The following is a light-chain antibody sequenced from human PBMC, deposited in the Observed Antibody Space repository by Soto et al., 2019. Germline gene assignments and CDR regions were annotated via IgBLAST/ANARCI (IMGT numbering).Light chain of an antibody. CDR1: HSVSSH. CDR2: GAS. V-gene: IGKV3-11*01. J-gene: IGKJ4*01. CDR3: QQRSNWPPVLT. Sequence: EIVLTQSPASLSLSPGERATLSCRASHSVSSHLAWFQQRPGQAPRLLIYGASNRPTGIPARFGGSGSGTNFTLTISSLEPEDFAVYYCQQRSNWPPVLTFGGGTKVEIK.